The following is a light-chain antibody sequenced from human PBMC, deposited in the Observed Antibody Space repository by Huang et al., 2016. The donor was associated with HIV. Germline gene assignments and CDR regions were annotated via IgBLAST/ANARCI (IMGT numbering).Light chain of an antibody. Sequence: DIAITQTPLSLSVTPGQPASISCKSSPSLLHSAGKTHLFWYLQKPGQAPQLLIAEVSSRFSGVPDRFSGSGSGTDFTLKISRGEAEDVGVYYCMEGIHLPWTFGQGTKVEIK. CDR1: PSLLHSAGKTH. CDR2: EVS. V-gene: IGKV2-29*02. CDR3: MEGIHLPWT. J-gene: IGKJ1*01.